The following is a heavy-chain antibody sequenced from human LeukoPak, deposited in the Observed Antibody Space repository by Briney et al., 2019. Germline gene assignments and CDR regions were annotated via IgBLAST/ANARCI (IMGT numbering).Heavy chain of an antibody. CDR2: IHYSGNT. CDR1: GGSTSSSNYY. J-gene: IGHJ4*02. CDR3: ARDLDFWSGSPSS. V-gene: IGHV4-39*02. Sequence: SETLSLTCTVSGGSTSSSNYYWGWIRQPPGKGLEWIGGIHYSGNTYYNPSLKSRVTISVDTSKNQFSLELSSVTAADTAVYYCARDLDFWSGSPSSWGQGTLVTVSS. D-gene: IGHD3-3*01.